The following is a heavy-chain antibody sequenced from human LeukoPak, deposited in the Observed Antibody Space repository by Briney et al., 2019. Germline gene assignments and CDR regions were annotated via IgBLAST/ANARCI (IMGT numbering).Heavy chain of an antibody. D-gene: IGHD3-22*01. Sequence: GESLKISCQGSGYSFTNYWIGWVRQMPGKGLEWMGIIYPGDSNTRYSPSFQGQVTISADKSISTAYLQWSSLKASDTAIYYCARRPYYDTSGYFLNWGQGTLVTVSS. V-gene: IGHV5-51*01. CDR2: IYPGDSNT. CDR3: ARRPYYDTSGYFLN. J-gene: IGHJ4*02. CDR1: GYSFTNYW.